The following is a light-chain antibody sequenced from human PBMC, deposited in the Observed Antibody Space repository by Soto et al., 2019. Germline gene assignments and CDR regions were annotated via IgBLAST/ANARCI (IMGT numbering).Light chain of an antibody. V-gene: IGKV1-5*01. CDR3: QQYNSYPS. CDR2: DAS. J-gene: IGKJ3*01. CDR1: QSISSW. Sequence: DIQMTQSPSTLSASVGDRVTITCRASQSISSWLAWYQQKPGKAPKLLIYDASSLESGVPSRFSGSGSGTEFTLTISSLQRDDFATYYCQQYNSYPSFGPGTKVDIK.